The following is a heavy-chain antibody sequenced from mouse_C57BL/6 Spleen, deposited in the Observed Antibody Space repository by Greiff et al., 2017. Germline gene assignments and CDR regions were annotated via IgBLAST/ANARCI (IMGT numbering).Heavy chain of an antibody. CDR2: INPNNGGT. J-gene: IGHJ1*03. Sequence: EVQLQQSGPELVKPGASVKISCKASGYTFTDYYMNWVKQSHGESLEWIGDINPNNGGTSYNQKFKGKATLTVDKSSSTAYMELRSLTSEDSAVYYCAEISNSHWYLDVWGTGTTVTVSS. V-gene: IGHV1-26*01. D-gene: IGHD2-12*01. CDR1: GYTFTDYY. CDR3: AEISNSHWYLDV.